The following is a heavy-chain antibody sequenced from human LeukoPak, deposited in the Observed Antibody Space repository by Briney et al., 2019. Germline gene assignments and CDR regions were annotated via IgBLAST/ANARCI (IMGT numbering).Heavy chain of an antibody. D-gene: IGHD3-16*01. J-gene: IGHJ4*02. CDR1: GFTVSSNY. V-gene: IGHV3-48*01. Sequence: GGSLRLSCAASGFTVSSNYMSWVRQGPGKGLEWVSYISSFSGTINYADSVKGRFTISRDNAKNSLYLQMNSLRAEDTAVYYCARDQGGVGYWGQGTLVTVSS. CDR3: ARDQGGVGY. CDR2: ISSFSGTI.